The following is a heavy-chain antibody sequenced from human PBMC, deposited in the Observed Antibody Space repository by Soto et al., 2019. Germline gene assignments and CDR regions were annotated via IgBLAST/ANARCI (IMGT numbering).Heavy chain of an antibody. CDR3: ARGWFGPDV. J-gene: IGHJ6*04. CDR2: IDNAGTDS. Sequence: EVQLVESGGGLVQPGGSLRLSCAASGFTLSGRSMHWVRQAPGKGLVWVSGIDNAGTDSTYADSVKGRFTSSRDNAKNMLYLQINSLRVEYTAVYYCARGWFGPDVWGKGTTVTVSS. V-gene: IGHV3-74*01. CDR1: GFTLSGRS. D-gene: IGHD3-10*01.